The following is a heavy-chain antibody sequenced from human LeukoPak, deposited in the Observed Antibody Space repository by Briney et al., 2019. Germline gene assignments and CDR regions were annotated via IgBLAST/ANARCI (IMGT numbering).Heavy chain of an antibody. CDR2: SNESGGI. Sequence: SETLSLTCAVYGESFSGFYWTWIRQPPGKGLEWIGESNESGGINYNPSLKSRVTILVDTSKNQFSVKLSSVTAADTAVYYCARDQVVGGNAFDIWGQGTMVTVSS. CDR1: GESFSGFY. V-gene: IGHV4-34*01. CDR3: ARDQVVGGNAFDI. D-gene: IGHD2-15*01. J-gene: IGHJ3*02.